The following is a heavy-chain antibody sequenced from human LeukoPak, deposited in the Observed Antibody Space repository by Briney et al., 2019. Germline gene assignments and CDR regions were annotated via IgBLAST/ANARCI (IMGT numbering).Heavy chain of an antibody. CDR3: AGTYYDIAGYYYGMDV. CDR1: GGSISSYY. CDR2: IYYSGST. J-gene: IGHJ6*02. D-gene: IGHD3-9*01. Sequence: SETLSLTCTVSGGSISSYYWSWIRQPPGKGLEWIGYIYYSGSTNYNPSLKSRVTISVDTSKNQFSLKLSSVTAADTAVYYCAGTYYDIAGYYYGMDVWGQGTTVTVSS. V-gene: IGHV4-59*01.